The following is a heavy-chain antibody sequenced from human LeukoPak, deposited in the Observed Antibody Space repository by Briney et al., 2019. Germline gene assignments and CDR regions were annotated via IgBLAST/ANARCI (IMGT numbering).Heavy chain of an antibody. J-gene: IGHJ3*02. D-gene: IGHD3-3*01. V-gene: IGHV3-7*01. CDR2: IKEDGSEK. Sequence: GGSLRLSCAASGFTFSSYWMSWVRQAPGKGLEWVANIKEDGSEKYYVDSVKGRFTISRDNAKNSLYLQMNSLRAENTAVYYCARDAAFGVVITDAFAMWGQGTMVTVYS. CDR1: GFTFSSYW. CDR3: ARDAAFGVVITDAFAM.